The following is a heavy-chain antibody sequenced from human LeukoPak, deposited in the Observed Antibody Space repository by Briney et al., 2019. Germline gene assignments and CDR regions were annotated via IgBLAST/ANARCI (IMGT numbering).Heavy chain of an antibody. V-gene: IGHV4-61*02. J-gene: IGHJ5*02. CDR2: IYTSGST. CDR1: GGYISSGRYY. CDR3: ARESYGEELYNWFDP. Sequence: SQTLSLTCTVSGGYISSGRYYWSWIRQPAGKGLEWIGRIYTSGSTNYNPSLKSRVTISVDTSKNPFSLKLSSVTAADTAVYYCARESYGEELYNWFDPWGQGTLVTVSS. D-gene: IGHD4-17*01.